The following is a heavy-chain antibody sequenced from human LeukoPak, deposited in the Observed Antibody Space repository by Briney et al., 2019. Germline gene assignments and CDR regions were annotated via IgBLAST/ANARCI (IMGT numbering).Heavy chain of an antibody. J-gene: IGHJ3*02. CDR1: GYSISTGYY. CDR3: ARHYWTPGAFDI. V-gene: IGHV4-38-2*01. Sequence: SETLSLTCYVSGYSISTGYYWGWVRQPPGKGQEWIVSSNRTGSPHHNPSLKSRVTISVDTSKNQFSLKLTSVTAADTAVYYCARHYWTPGAFDIWGQGAMVTVSS. D-gene: IGHD3/OR15-3a*01. CDR2: SNRTGSP.